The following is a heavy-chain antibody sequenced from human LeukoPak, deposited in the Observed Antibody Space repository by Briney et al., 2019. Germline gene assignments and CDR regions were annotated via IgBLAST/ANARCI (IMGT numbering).Heavy chain of an antibody. CDR2: IYPGDSDT. J-gene: IGHJ5*02. CDR1: GYSFTSYW. D-gene: IGHD2-2*01. Sequence: GESLKISCKGSGYSFTSYWIGWVRQMPGKGLEWMGIIYPGDSDTRYSPSFQGQVTISADKSISTAYLQWSSLKASDTAMYYCARHGQEFCSSTSCRNWFDPWGQGTLVTVSS. CDR3: ARHGQEFCSSTSCRNWFDP. V-gene: IGHV5-51*01.